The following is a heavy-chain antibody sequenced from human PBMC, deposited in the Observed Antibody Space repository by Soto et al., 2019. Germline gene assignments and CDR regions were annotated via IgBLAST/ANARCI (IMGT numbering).Heavy chain of an antibody. CDR3: ARDPGGDGYNYYFDY. CDR2: IIPIFGTA. Sequence: ASVKVSCKASGGTFSSYAISWVRQAPGQGLEWMGGIIPIFGTANYAQKFQGRVTITADESTSTAYMELSSLRSEDTAVYYCARDPGGDGYNYYFDYWGQGTLVTVS. D-gene: IGHD5-12*01. J-gene: IGHJ4*02. V-gene: IGHV1-69*13. CDR1: GGTFSSYA.